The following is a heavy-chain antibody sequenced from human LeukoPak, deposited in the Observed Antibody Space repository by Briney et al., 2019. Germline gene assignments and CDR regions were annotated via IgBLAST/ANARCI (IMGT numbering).Heavy chain of an antibody. J-gene: IGHJ5*02. CDR3: ARGYYDSSGYYQNWFDP. CDR1: GGSFSGYY. V-gene: IGHV4-34*01. CDR2: INHSGST. D-gene: IGHD3-22*01. Sequence: SETLSLTCAVYGGSFSGYYWSWIRQPPGKGLEWIGEINHSGSTNYNPSLKSRVTISVDTSKNQFSLKLSSVTAADTAVYYCARGYYDSSGYYQNWFDPWGQGTLVTVSS.